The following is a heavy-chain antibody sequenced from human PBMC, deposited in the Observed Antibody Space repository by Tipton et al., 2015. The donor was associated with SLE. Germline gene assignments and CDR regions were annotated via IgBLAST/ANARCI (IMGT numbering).Heavy chain of an antibody. CDR1: GGSISSSNW. V-gene: IGHV4-4*02. Sequence: TLSLTCAVSGGSISSSNWWSWVRQPPGKGLEWIGEIYHSGSTNYNPSLKSRLTISADKSKNQFSLKLSSMTAADTAVYYCARKKTVGRYNYFDPWGQGTLVTVSA. D-gene: IGHD1-1*01. J-gene: IGHJ5*02. CDR2: IYHSGST. CDR3: ARKKTVGRYNYFDP.